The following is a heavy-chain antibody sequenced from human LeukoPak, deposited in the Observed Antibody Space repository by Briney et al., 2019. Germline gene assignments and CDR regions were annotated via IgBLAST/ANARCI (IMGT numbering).Heavy chain of an antibody. V-gene: IGHV3-15*01. CDR2: IKSKTDGGTT. J-gene: IGHJ4*02. Sequence: GGSLRLSCAASGFTFSNAWMSWVRQAPGKGLEWVGRIKSKTDGGTTDYAAPVKGRFTISRDDSKNTLYLQMHSLKTEDTAVYYCTTDLWVRGPHYWGQGTLVTVSS. CDR3: TTDLWVRGPHY. D-gene: IGHD3-10*01. CDR1: GFTFSNAW.